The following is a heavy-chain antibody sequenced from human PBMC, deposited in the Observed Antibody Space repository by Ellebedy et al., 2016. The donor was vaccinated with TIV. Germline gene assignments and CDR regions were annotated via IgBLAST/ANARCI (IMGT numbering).Heavy chain of an antibody. D-gene: IGHD4-17*01. CDR3: ARDLRGYLRPVTPLPDS. J-gene: IGHJ5*01. CDR2: ISYHGSDR. CDR1: GFTFSNYA. Sequence: GESLKISCAASGFTFSNYAMHWVRQAPGKGLEWVAVISYHGSDRYYADSVKGRFTISRDNPKNTLYLQMNSLRPEDTAVYYCARDLRGYLRPVTPLPDSWGQGTLVTVSS. V-gene: IGHV3-30*01.